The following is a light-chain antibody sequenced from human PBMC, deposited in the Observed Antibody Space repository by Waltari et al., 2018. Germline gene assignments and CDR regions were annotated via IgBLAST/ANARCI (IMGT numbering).Light chain of an antibody. CDR2: QDT. J-gene: IGLJ3*02. V-gene: IGLV3-1*01. Sequence: SYELTQPPSVSVSPGPPASITCSGDILGNKYASWYQQKPGQSPLLVIYQDTTRPSEIPERFSGSKSANAATLTITGTQAMDEADYYCQALGTGAWVFGGGTKLTVL. CDR3: QALGTGAWV. CDR1: ILGNKY.